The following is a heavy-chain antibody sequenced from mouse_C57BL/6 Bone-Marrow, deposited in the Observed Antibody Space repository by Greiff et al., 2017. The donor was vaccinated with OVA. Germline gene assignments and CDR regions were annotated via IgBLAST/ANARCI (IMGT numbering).Heavy chain of an antibody. Sequence: EVKLQESGPGMVKPSQSLSLTCTVTGYSITSGYDWHWIRHFPGNKLEWMGYISYSGSTNYNPSLKSRISITHDTSKNHFFLKLNSVTTEDTATYYCARAGNYDYDGGFDYWGQGTTLTVSS. J-gene: IGHJ2*01. V-gene: IGHV3-1*01. CDR1: GYSITSGYD. CDR2: ISYSGST. D-gene: IGHD2-4*01. CDR3: ARAGNYDYDGGFDY.